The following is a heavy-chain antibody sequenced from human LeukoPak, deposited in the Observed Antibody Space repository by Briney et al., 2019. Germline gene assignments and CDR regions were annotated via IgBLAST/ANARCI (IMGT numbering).Heavy chain of an antibody. Sequence: PGGSLRLSCAASGFTFSSYWMTWVRQAPGKGLEWVANIKQDESEKYYVDSVKGRITISRDNAKNSLYLQMNSLRVEDTAVYYCVRVSSDSSGQFYWYWGQGTLVTVSS. CDR2: IKQDESEK. CDR1: GFTFSSYW. J-gene: IGHJ4*02. CDR3: VRVSSDSSGQFYWY. V-gene: IGHV3-7*01. D-gene: IGHD3-22*01.